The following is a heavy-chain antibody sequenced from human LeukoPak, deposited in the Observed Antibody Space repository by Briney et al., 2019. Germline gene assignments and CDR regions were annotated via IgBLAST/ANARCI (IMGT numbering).Heavy chain of an antibody. Sequence: GGSLRLSCAASGFTFSSYCMNWVRQAPGKGLEWVAVIWYDGSYKYYADSLKGRFIISRDNSKNTLYMQLNSLRAEDTAVYYCAGGGAGRWAHYGMDVWGQGTTVTVSS. CDR2: IWYDGSYK. CDR1: GFTFSSYC. D-gene: IGHD3-16*01. V-gene: IGHV3-33*01. CDR3: AGGGAGRWAHYGMDV. J-gene: IGHJ6*02.